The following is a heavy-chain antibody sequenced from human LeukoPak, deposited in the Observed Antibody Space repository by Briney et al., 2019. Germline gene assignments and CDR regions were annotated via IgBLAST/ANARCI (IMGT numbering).Heavy chain of an antibody. D-gene: IGHD3-9*01. CDR1: GYTFTGYY. J-gene: IGHJ4*02. CDR3: ARVGDILTGYYFWSLDY. CDR2: INPNSGGT. Sequence: ASVKVSCKASGYTFTGYYMHWVRQAPGQGLEWMGWINPNSGGTNYAQKSQGWVTMTRDTSISTAYMELSRLRSDDTAVYYCARVGDILTGYYFWSLDYWGQGTLVTVSS. V-gene: IGHV1-2*04.